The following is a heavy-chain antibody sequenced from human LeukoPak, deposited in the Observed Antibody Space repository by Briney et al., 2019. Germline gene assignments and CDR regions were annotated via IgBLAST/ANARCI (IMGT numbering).Heavy chain of an antibody. CDR2: IRYDGSNK. Sequence: PGGSLRLSCAASGFTFSSYGMHWVRQAPGKGLEWVAFIRYDGSNKYYADSVKGRFTISRDDSENMVYLQMNRLRGDDTALYYCARDYCTTTTCLDYWGQGALVTVAS. V-gene: IGHV3-30*02. D-gene: IGHD2-2*01. CDR1: GFTFSSYG. CDR3: ARDYCTTTTCLDY. J-gene: IGHJ4*02.